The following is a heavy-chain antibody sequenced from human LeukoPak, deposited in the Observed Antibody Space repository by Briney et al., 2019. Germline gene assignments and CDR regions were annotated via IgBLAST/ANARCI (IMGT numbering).Heavy chain of an antibody. CDR2: IKQDGSEK. V-gene: IGHV3-7*01. D-gene: IGHD6-19*01. CDR1: GFPFSSYW. Sequence: GGSLRLSCAASGFPFSSYWMSWVRQAPGKGLEWVANIKQDGSEKYYVDSVKGRFTISRDNAKNSLYLQMNSLRAEDTAVYYCARDRAVAGTNRDYFDYWGQGTLVTVSS. J-gene: IGHJ4*02. CDR3: ARDRAVAGTNRDYFDY.